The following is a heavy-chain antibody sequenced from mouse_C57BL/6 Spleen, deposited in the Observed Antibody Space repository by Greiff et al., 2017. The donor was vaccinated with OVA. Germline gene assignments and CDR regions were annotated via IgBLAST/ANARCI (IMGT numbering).Heavy chain of an antibody. J-gene: IGHJ3*01. Sequence: EVHLVESGGGLVKPGGSLKLSCAASGFTFSSYAMSWVRQTPEKRLEWVATISDGGSYTYYPDNVKGRFTISRDNAKNNLYLQMSHLKSEDTAMYYCARDGAGPWFAYWGQGTLVTVSA. V-gene: IGHV5-4*01. D-gene: IGHD3-3*01. CDR2: ISDGGSYT. CDR1: GFTFSSYA. CDR3: ARDGAGPWFAY.